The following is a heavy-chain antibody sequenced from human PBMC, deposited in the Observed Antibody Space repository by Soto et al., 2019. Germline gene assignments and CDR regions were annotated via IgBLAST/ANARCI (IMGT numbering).Heavy chain of an antibody. J-gene: IGHJ4*02. V-gene: IGHV5-51*01. Sequence: PGESLKISCNSSGYIFSKYCIGLVLQMPGKGLEWMGIIYPGDSDTRYSPSFQGQVTISADKSITTAYLQWRSLKASDTAIYYCVVYSSSSGRHFDYWGQGTLVTVSS. D-gene: IGHD6-6*01. CDR1: GYIFSKYC. CDR3: VVYSSSSGRHFDY. CDR2: IYPGDSDT.